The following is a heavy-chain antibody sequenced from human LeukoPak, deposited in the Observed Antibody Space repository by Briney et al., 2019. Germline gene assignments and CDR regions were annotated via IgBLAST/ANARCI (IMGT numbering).Heavy chain of an antibody. J-gene: IGHJ4*02. Sequence: SETLSLTCTVSGGSISSSSYYWGWIRQPPGKGLEWIGSIYYSGSTYYNPSLKSRVTISVDTSKNQFSLKLSSVTAADTAVYYCARSRDGHTLRPFRSFDYWGQGTLVTVSS. CDR1: GGSISSSSYY. CDR2: IYYSGST. D-gene: IGHD5-24*01. V-gene: IGHV4-39*07. CDR3: ARSRDGHTLRPFRSFDY.